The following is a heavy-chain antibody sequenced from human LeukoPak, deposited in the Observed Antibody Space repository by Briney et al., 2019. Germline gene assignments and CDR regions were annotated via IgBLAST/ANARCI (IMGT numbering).Heavy chain of an antibody. J-gene: IGHJ4*02. CDR1: GGSFSGYY. CDR3: ARARRGYVRLDY. Sequence: SETLSLTCEVSGGSFSGYYWTWIRQSPGKGLDWIGEIYHSGSTNYNPSLMRRVTMSVDTSKNQFSLSLTAVTDADTALYYCARARRGYVRLDYWGQGTLVTVSS. CDR2: IYHSGST. V-gene: IGHV4-34*01. D-gene: IGHD5-12*01.